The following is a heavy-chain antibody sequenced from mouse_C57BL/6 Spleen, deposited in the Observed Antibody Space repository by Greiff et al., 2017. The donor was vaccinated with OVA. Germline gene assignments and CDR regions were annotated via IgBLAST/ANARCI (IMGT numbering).Heavy chain of an antibody. CDR2: IRNKANGYTT. CDR1: GFTFTDYY. J-gene: IGHJ1*03. CDR3: ARSSGSSYWYFDV. Sequence: EVMLVESGGGLVQPGGSLSLSCAASGFTFTDYYMSWVRQPPGKALEWLGFIRNKANGYTTEYSASVKARFTISRDNSQSFLYLQMNALIAEDSATYYCARSSGSSYWYFDVWGTGTTVTVSS. V-gene: IGHV7-3*01. D-gene: IGHD1-1*01.